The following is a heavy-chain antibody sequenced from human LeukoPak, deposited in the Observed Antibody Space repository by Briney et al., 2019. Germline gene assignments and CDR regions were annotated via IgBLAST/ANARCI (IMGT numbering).Heavy chain of an antibody. CDR1: RYTFTNYG. V-gene: IGHV1-18*01. J-gene: IGHJ4*02. CDR3: ARDLVDGVGAPGAY. D-gene: IGHD1-26*01. CDR2: INTYNGIT. Sequence: GASVKVSCKASRYTFTNYGITWMRQAPGQGLQWMGWINTYNGITNYAQKLQGRVTITTHTSTSTAYMELRSLRSDDTAVFYCARDLVDGVGAPGAYWGQGALVTVSS.